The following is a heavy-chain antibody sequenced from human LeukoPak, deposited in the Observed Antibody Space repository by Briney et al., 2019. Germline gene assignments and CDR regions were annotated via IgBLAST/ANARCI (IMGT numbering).Heavy chain of an antibody. Sequence: GGSLRLSCAASGFTFSSYSMNWVRQAPGKGLEWVSSISSSSSYIYYADSVKGRFTISRDNAKNSLYLQMNSLRAEDTAVYYCAREEAAAGTLDYWGQGTLVTVSS. CDR1: GFTFSSYS. D-gene: IGHD6-13*01. CDR2: ISSSSSYI. CDR3: AREEAAAGTLDY. J-gene: IGHJ4*02. V-gene: IGHV3-21*01.